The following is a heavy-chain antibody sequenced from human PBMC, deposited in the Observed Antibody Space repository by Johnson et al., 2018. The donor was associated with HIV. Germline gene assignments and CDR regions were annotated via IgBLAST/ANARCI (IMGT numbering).Heavy chain of an antibody. CDR3: AREGEGYSSSWYDAFDI. CDR2: ISYDGSNK. V-gene: IGHV3-30*04. CDR1: AFTFSSYA. J-gene: IGHJ3*02. Sequence: VQLVESGGGMVQPGGSLRLSCAASAFTFSSYAMHWVRQAPGKGLEWVALISYDGSNKYYADSVRGRFTISRDNSKNTLYLQMNSLRAEDTAVYYCAREGEGYSSSWYDAFDIWGQGTTVTVSS. D-gene: IGHD6-13*01.